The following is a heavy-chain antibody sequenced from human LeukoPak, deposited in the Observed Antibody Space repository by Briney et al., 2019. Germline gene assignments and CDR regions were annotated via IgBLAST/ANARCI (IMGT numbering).Heavy chain of an antibody. J-gene: IGHJ5*02. D-gene: IGHD3-3*01. CDR1: GGSISSSSYY. V-gene: IGHV4-39*07. CDR2: IYYSGST. Sequence: PSETLSLTCTVSGGSISSSSYYWGWIRQPPGKGLEWIGSIYYSGSTYYNPSLKSRVTISVDTSKNQFSLKLSSVTAADTAVYYCARVFGVVIIGIGWFDPWGQGTLVTVSS. CDR3: ARVFGVVIIGIGWFDP.